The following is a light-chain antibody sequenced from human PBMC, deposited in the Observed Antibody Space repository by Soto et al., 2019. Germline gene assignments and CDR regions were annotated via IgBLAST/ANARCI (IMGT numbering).Light chain of an antibody. Sequence: EIVLTQSPGTLSLSPGERATLSCRASQSVSSSYLAWYQQKPGQAPRLLIYGASSRATGIPDRFSGSGSGTDFTLIISRLEPEDFAVYFCQQYGSSPGTFGGGTKVEIK. V-gene: IGKV3-20*01. CDR3: QQYGSSPGT. J-gene: IGKJ4*01. CDR1: QSVSSSY. CDR2: GAS.